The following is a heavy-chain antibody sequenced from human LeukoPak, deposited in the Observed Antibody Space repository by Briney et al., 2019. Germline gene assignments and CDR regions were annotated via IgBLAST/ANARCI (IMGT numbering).Heavy chain of an antibody. Sequence: PSETLSLTCTVSGGSISSYYWSWIRQPPGKGLEWIGYIYYSGSTNYNPSLKSRVTISVDTSKNQFSLKLSSVTAADTAVYYCARGLGIYSGSYSYWYFDLWGRGTLVTVSS. J-gene: IGHJ2*01. CDR3: ARGLGIYSGSYSYWYFDL. CDR2: IYYSGST. V-gene: IGHV4-59*01. D-gene: IGHD1-26*01. CDR1: GGSISSYY.